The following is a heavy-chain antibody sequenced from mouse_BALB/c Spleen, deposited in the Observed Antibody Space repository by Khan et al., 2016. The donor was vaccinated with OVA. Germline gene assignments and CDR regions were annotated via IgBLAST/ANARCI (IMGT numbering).Heavy chain of an antibody. CDR1: GYSFTNYG. J-gene: IGHJ1*01. D-gene: IGHD1-1*02. CDR2: INTYTGEP. Sequence: QIQLVQSGPEVKKPGETVKISCKASGYSFTNYGMNWVRQAPGKGLKWMGWINTYTGEPTYADDFKGRFAFSLETSASTAYLQINNLKNEDTATCVCASGGYWDFDVWGAGTTVTVSS. V-gene: IGHV9-3-1*01. CDR3: ASGGYWDFDV.